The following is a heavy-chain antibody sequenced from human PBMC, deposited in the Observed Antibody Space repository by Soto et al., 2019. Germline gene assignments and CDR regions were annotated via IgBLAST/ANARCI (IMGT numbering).Heavy chain of an antibody. CDR3: ARAVGYYGSGNWFDP. CDR2: IYYSGST. CDR1: GGSISSYY. V-gene: IGHV4-59*01. D-gene: IGHD3-10*01. J-gene: IGHJ5*02. Sequence: SETLSLTCTVSGGSISSYYWSWIRQPPGKGLEWIGYIYYSGSTNYNPSLKSRVTISVDTSKNQFSPKLSSVTAADTAVYYCARAVGYYGSGNWFDPWGQGTLVTVSS.